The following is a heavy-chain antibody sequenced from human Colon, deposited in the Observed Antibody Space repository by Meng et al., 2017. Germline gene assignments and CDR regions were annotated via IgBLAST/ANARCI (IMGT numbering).Heavy chain of an antibody. D-gene: IGHD3-10*01. CDR2: VYSSGSA. CDR3: ARGVETMIRGVKWYFDL. J-gene: IGHJ2*01. CDR1: GGDNNNYY. Sequence: QVPSPESGPGLVKPSETLSLTCTFSGGDNNNYYWSWIRQSPGKGLEWLGCVYSSGSAYYSPSLKSRLNMSVDRTKNQLSLKVTSVTAADTAVYYCARGVETMIRGVKWYFDLWGRGALVTVSS. V-gene: IGHV4-4*07.